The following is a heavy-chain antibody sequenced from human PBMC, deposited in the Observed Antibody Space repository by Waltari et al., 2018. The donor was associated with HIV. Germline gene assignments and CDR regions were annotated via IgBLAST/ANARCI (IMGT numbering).Heavy chain of an antibody. CDR1: GGSISNYY. CDR2: IHYSGAT. Sequence: QVQLQESGPRLLKPSEALSLTCTVSGGSISNYYWHWIRQPPGKGLEWIGYIHYSGATSYNPSLQSRVTASVDTPKNQFSLRLDSVTAADTAVYYCAREYSSFDVWGQGILVTVSS. D-gene: IGHD2-15*01. J-gene: IGHJ4*02. V-gene: IGHV4-59*01. CDR3: AREYSSFDV.